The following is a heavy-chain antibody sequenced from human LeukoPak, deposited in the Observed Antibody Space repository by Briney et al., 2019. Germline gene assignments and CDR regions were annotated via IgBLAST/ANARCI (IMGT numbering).Heavy chain of an antibody. CDR1: GGSISSGGYY. V-gene: IGHV4-31*03. CDR2: IYYSGST. D-gene: IGHD3/OR15-3a*01. Sequence: SETLSLTCTVSGGSISSGGYYWNWIRQHPGKGLEWIGFIYYSGSTYYNPSLKSRVIMSVDTSKNQFSLKLSSVTAADTAVYYRARWTGSFDSWGQGTLVTVSS. CDR3: ARWTGSFDS. J-gene: IGHJ4*02.